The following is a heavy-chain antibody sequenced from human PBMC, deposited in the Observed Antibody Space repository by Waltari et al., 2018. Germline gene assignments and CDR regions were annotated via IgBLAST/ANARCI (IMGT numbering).Heavy chain of an antibody. CDR1: GSTFTGSY. CDR2: INPNRGGK. V-gene: IGHV1-2*04. Sequence: QVQLVQSGAEVKKPGASVTVSCKASGSTFTGSYMHWVRQAPGQGREWMGWINPNRGGKNYAQKFQGWVTMTRDTSISTAYMELSRLRSDDTAVYYCARDLDGSGSYSPFDYWGQGTLVTVSS. D-gene: IGHD3-10*01. CDR3: ARDLDGSGSYSPFDY. J-gene: IGHJ4*02.